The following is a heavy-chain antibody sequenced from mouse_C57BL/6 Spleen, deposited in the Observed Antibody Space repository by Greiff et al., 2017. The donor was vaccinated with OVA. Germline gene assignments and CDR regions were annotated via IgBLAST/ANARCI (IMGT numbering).Heavy chain of an antibody. Sequence: QVQLQQPGAELVKPGASVRMSCKASGYTFTSYWITWVKQRPGQGLEWIGDIYPGSGSTTYNEKFKSKATLTVDTSSSAAYLQLSSLTSEDSAVYYCARKRGLGSSGYFDVWGTGTTVTVSS. D-gene: IGHD1-1*01. CDR1: GYTFTSYW. CDR3: ARKRGLGSSGYFDV. V-gene: IGHV1-55*01. CDR2: IYPGSGST. J-gene: IGHJ1*03.